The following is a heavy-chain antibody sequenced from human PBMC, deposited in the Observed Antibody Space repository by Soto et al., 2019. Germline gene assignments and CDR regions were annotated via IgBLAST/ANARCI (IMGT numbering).Heavy chain of an antibody. J-gene: IGHJ6*02. V-gene: IGHV5-10-1*01. CDR1: GYSFTKYW. Sequence: GQSLKISCRGSGYSFTKYWISWVRQMPGKGLEWMGRIDPSDSYINYSPSFQGHVTISADKSINTAYLQWSSLRASDTAIYYCARHYICRGGDCYYYGMDVWGQGTTVTVSS. D-gene: IGHD3-16*01. CDR3: ARHYICRGGDCYYYGMDV. CDR2: IDPSDSYI.